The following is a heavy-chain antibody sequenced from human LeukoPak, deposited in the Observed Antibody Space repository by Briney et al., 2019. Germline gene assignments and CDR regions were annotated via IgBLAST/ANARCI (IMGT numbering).Heavy chain of an antibody. CDR1: GYTFTGYY. CDR2: INPNSGGT. J-gene: IGHJ4*02. CDR3: ARVYATMPYTHDSSGYLGY. V-gene: IGHV1-2*02. D-gene: IGHD3-22*01. Sequence: ASVKVSCKASGYTFTGYYMHWVRQAPGQGLEWMGCINPNSGGTNYAQKFQGRVTMTRDTSISTAYMELSRLRSDDTAVYYCARVYATMPYTHDSSGYLGYWGQGTLVTVSS.